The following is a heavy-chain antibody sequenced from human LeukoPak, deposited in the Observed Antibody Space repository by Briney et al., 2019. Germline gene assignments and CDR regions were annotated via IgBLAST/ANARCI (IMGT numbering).Heavy chain of an antibody. CDR2: IKQDGSER. V-gene: IGHV3-7*01. J-gene: IGHJ4*02. CDR1: GFTFRNYW. D-gene: IGHD3-22*01. CDR3: ARDWGAYYHFFDY. Sequence: GGSLRLSCAASGFTFRNYWMGWVRQAPGKGLEWVGNIKQDGSERNYVDSVKGRFTISRDNAKKSLYLQINSLRAEDTAVYYCARDWGAYYHFFDYWGQGTLVTVSS.